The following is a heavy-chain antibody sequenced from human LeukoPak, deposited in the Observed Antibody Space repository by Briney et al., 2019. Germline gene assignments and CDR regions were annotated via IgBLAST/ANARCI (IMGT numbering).Heavy chain of an antibody. V-gene: IGHV4-30-2*01. CDR1: GGSISSGGYS. J-gene: IGHJ5*02. CDR3: APVGGSDPTGT. Sequence: SQTLSLTCAVSGGSISSGGYSWSWIRQPPGKGLEWIGYIYHSGSTYYNPSLKSRVTISVDTSKNQFSLKLSSVTAADTAVYYCAPVGGSDPTGTWGQGTLVIVSS. D-gene: IGHD2-21*02. CDR2: IYHSGST.